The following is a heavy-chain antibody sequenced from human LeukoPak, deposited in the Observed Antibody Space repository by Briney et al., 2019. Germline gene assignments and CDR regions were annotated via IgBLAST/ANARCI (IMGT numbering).Heavy chain of an antibody. D-gene: IGHD6-19*01. CDR2: IYYSGST. CDR1: GGSISSSSYC. V-gene: IGHV4-39*01. CDR3: ARTNSSGYYFDY. J-gene: IGHJ4*02. Sequence: SETLSLTCTVSGGSISSSSYCWGWIRQPPGKGLEWIGSIYYSGSTYYNPSLKSRVTISVDTSKNQFSLKLSSVTAADTAVYYCARTNSSGYYFDYWGQGTLVTVSS.